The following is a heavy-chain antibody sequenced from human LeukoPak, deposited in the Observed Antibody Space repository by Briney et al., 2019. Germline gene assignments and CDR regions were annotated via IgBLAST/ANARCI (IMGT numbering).Heavy chain of an antibody. J-gene: IGHJ4*02. V-gene: IGHV4-59*01. D-gene: IGHD6-13*01. CDR3: ARAAYSSSWYLYYFDY. Sequence: SETLSLTCTVSGGSISSYYWSWIRQPPGKGLKWIGYIYYSGSTNYNPSLKSRVTISVDTSKNQFSLKLSSVTAADTAVYYCARAAYSSSWYLYYFDYWGQGTLVTVSS. CDR1: GGSISSYY. CDR2: IYYSGST.